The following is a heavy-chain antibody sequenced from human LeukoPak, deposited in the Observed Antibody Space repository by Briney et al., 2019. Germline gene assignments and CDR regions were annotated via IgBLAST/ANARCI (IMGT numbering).Heavy chain of an antibody. V-gene: IGHV4-39*01. Sequence: PSETLSLTCTVSGGSISSSSYYWGWIRQPPGKGLEWIGIIYYSGSTYYNPSLKSRVTISVDTSKNQFSLKLSSVTAADTAVYYCARRAMVRGRTYFDYWGQGTLVTVSS. CDR1: GGSISSSSYY. J-gene: IGHJ4*02. CDR3: ARRAMVRGRTYFDY. D-gene: IGHD3-10*01. CDR2: IYYSGST.